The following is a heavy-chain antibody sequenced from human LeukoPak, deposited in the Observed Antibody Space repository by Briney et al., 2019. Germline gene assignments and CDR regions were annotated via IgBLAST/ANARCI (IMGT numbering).Heavy chain of an antibody. CDR3: ARDTLWPTEYFDL. CDR2: IYHSGST. CDR1: GYSISSGYY. Sequence: KPSETLSLTCTVSGYSISSGYYWGWIRQPPGKGLEWIGSIYHSGSTYYNPSLKSRVTISVDTSKNQFSLKLSSVTAADTAVYYCARDTLWPTEYFDLWGRGTLVTVSS. J-gene: IGHJ2*01. V-gene: IGHV4-38-2*02. D-gene: IGHD5-18*01.